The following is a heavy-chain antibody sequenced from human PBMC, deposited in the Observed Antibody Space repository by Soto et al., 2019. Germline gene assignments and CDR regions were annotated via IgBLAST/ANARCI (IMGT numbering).Heavy chain of an antibody. D-gene: IGHD2-15*01. Sequence: PGESLKISCKGSGYSFTSYWIGWVRQMPGKGLEWMGIIYPGDSDIRYSPSFQGQVTISVDKSISTAYLQWSGLKASDTAIYYCARQLPYGGNSYYGMDVWGQGTTVTVSS. J-gene: IGHJ6*02. CDR1: GYSFTSYW. CDR3: ARQLPYGGNSYYGMDV. V-gene: IGHV5-51*01. CDR2: IYPGDSDI.